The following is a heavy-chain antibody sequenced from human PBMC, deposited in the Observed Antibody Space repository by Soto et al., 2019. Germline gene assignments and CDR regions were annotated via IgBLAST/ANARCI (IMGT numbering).Heavy chain of an antibody. D-gene: IGHD3-10*01. CDR2: IYYSGST. J-gene: IGHJ6*02. V-gene: IGHV4-31*03. Sequence: PSETLSLTCTVSGGSISSGGYYWSWIRQHPGKGLEWIGYIYYSGSTYYNPSLKSRVTISVDTSKNQFSLKLSSVTAADTAVYYCARRYYGSYYYYGMDVWGQGTTVTVSS. CDR1: GGSISSGGYY. CDR3: ARRYYGSYYYYGMDV.